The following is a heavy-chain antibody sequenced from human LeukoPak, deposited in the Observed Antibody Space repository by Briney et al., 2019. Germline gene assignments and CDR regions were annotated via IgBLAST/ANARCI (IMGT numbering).Heavy chain of an antibody. CDR1: GGTFSSYA. Sequence: ASVKVSCKASGGTFSSYAISWVRQAPGQGLEWMGRIIPILGIANYAQKFQGRVTITADKSTSTAYMELSSLRSEDTAVYYCARDTCSGGSCYLDKYYFDYWGQGTLVTVSS. CDR3: ARDTCSGGSCYLDKYYFDY. J-gene: IGHJ4*02. V-gene: IGHV1-69*04. CDR2: IIPILGIA. D-gene: IGHD2-15*01.